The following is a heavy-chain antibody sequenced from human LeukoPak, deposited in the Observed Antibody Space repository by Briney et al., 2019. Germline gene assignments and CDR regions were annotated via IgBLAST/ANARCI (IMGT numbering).Heavy chain of an antibody. Sequence: SETLSLTCAVYGGSFSGYYWSWIRQPPGKGLEWSGEINHSGSTNYNPSLKSRVTISVDTSKHQFSLKLSSVTAADTAVYYCASVGYCSGGSCRSGVDYWGQGTLVTVSS. CDR3: ASVGYCSGGSCRSGVDY. CDR2: INHSGST. CDR1: GGSFSGYY. D-gene: IGHD2-15*01. V-gene: IGHV4-34*01. J-gene: IGHJ4*02.